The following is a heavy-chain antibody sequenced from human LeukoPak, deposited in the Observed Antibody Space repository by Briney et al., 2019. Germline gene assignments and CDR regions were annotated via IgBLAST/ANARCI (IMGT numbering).Heavy chain of an antibody. CDR1: GFTFSSYA. CDR3: AKDKCSSGWYSDY. Sequence: GGSLRLSCAASGFTFSSYAMIWVRQAPGKGLEWVSAISGSGGSTYCADSVKGRFTISRDNSKNTLYLQMNSLRAEDTAVYYCAKDKCSSGWYSDYWGQGTLVTVSS. J-gene: IGHJ4*02. CDR2: ISGSGGST. D-gene: IGHD6-19*01. V-gene: IGHV3-23*01.